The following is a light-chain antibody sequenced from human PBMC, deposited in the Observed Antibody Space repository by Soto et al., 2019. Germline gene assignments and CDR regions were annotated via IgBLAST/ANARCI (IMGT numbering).Light chain of an antibody. V-gene: IGLV2-14*01. CDR2: EVS. J-gene: IGLJ3*02. CDR1: SSDLGGYNY. CDR3: RSYTSISTASWV. Sequence: QSVLTQPASVSGSPGQSITISCTGTSSDLGGYNYVSWYQQHPGKAPKLMIYEVSNRPSGVSNRFSGSKSGNTASLTIPGLQAEDEGDYYCRSYTSISTASWVFGGGTKLTVL.